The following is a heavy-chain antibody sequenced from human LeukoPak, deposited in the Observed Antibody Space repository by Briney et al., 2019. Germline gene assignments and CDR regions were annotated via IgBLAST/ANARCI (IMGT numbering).Heavy chain of an antibody. CDR3: ARKVGVPAAAYYYGMDV. CDR1: GYTFTSYG. J-gene: IGHJ6*02. V-gene: IGHV1-18*01. D-gene: IGHD2-2*01. CDR2: ISAYNGNT. Sequence: ASVKVSCKASGYTFTSYGISWVRQAPGQGLEWMGWISAYNGNTNYAQKLQGRVTMTTDTSTSTAYMELRSLRSDDTAVYYCARKVGVPAAAYYYGMDVWGQGTTVTVSS.